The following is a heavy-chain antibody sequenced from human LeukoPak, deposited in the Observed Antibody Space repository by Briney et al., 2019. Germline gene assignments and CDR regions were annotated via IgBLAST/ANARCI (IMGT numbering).Heavy chain of an antibody. Sequence: GRSLRLSCAASGFTFSSYAMDWVRQAPGKGLEWVAVISYDGSNKYYADSVKGRFTISRDNSKNTLYLQMNSLRAEDTAVYYCARDPARYSSSWSFDYWGQGTLVTVSS. D-gene: IGHD6-13*01. CDR2: ISYDGSNK. CDR1: GFTFSSYA. V-gene: IGHV3-30-3*01. J-gene: IGHJ4*02. CDR3: ARDPARYSSSWSFDY.